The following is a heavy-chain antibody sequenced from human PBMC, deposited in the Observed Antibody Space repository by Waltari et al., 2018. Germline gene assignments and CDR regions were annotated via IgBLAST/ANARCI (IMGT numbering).Heavy chain of an antibody. CDR2: IPTNSETP. D-gene: IGHD2-2*01. J-gene: IGHJ5*02. CDR3: AREVVPAAKIVVNWFDP. CDR1: GYSFTNYA. V-gene: IGHV7-4-1*02. Sequence: QVQLVQSGSEGKKPGASVKVSCKAYGYSFTNYAINWVRQAPGQGLELMGWIPTNSETPTYTRGFTCRFFFSLDTSVSTAYLQINDLKAEDTAIYYCAREVVPAAKIVVNWFDPWGQGTQVTVSS.